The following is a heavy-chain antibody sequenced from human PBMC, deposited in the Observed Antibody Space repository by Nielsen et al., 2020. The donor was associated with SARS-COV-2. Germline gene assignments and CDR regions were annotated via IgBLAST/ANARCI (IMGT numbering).Heavy chain of an antibody. J-gene: IGHJ6*02. Sequence: GESLKISWKGFGYSFTSYWIGWVRQMPGKGLEWIGIIYPGDSDTRYSPSFQGQVTISADKSISTAYLQWSSLKASDTAMYYCASGYYDILTGLDYYYGMDVWGQGTTVTVSS. CDR3: ASGYYDILTGLDYYYGMDV. CDR2: IYPGDSDT. V-gene: IGHV5-51*01. CDR1: GYSFTSYW. D-gene: IGHD3-9*01.